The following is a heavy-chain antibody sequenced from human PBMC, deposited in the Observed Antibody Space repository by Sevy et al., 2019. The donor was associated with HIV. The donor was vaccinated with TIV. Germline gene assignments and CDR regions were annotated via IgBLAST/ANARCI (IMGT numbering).Heavy chain of an antibody. Sequence: GGSLRLSCAASGFTFSSYSMNWVRQAPGKGLEWVSSISSSSSYIYYADSVKGRLTISRDNAKNSQYLQMNSLRAEDTAVYYCAGDLGDCTGGSCYPFDYWGQGTLVTVSS. CDR3: AGDLGDCTGGSCYPFDY. CDR1: GFTFSSYS. D-gene: IGHD2-15*01. J-gene: IGHJ4*02. CDR2: ISSSSSYI. V-gene: IGHV3-21*01.